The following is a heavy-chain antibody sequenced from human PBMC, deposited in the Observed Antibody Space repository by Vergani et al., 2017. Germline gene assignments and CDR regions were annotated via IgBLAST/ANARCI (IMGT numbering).Heavy chain of an antibody. J-gene: IGHJ4*02. D-gene: IGHD1-26*01. CDR1: GFTFSSYA. CDR2: TRNKANSYTT. CDR3: AKDWYSGSYWEFFDY. Sequence: EVQLLESGGGLVQPGGSLRLSCAASGFTFSSYAMSWVRQAPGKGLEWVGRTRNKANSYTTEYAASVKGRFTISRDDSKNSLYLQMNSLKTEDTAVYYCAKDWYSGSYWEFFDYWGQGTLVTVSS. V-gene: IGHV3-72*01.